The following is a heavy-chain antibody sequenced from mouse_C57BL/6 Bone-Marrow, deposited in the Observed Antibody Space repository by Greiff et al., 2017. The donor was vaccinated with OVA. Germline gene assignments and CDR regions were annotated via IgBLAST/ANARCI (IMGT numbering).Heavy chain of an antibody. Sequence: VQLKQSGGGLVKPGGSLKLSCAASGFTFSDYGMHWVRQAPEKGLEWVAYISSGSSTIYYADTVKGRFTISRDNAKNTLFLQMTSLRSEDTAMYYCAKRLTFYAMDYWGQGTSVTVSS. CDR3: AKRLTFYAMDY. D-gene: IGHD3-2*02. CDR1: GFTFSDYG. J-gene: IGHJ4*01. CDR2: ISSGSSTI. V-gene: IGHV5-17*01.